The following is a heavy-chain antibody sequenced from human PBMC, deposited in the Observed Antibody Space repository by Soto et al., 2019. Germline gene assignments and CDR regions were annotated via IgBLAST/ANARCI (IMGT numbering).Heavy chain of an antibody. D-gene: IGHD2-15*01. Sequence: RGESLKISCKGPGYRFRSHWISWVRQMPGKGLEWMGRIDPSDSYTNYSPSFQGHVTISADKSISTAYLQWSRLQASVTAIYYFASLHAKCSGGNCYSGLRYYYYGMDVWGQGTRVTVSS. CDR1: GYRFRSHW. CDR3: ASLHAKCSGGNCYSGLRYYYYGMDV. J-gene: IGHJ6*02. CDR2: IDPSDSYT. V-gene: IGHV5-10-1*01.